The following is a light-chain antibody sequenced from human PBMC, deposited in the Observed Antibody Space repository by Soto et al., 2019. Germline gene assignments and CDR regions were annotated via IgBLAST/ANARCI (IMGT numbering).Light chain of an antibody. Sequence: IVMRQFPATVSVCPGERVTLSCTASQSVISALAWYLQKPGQVPRLLIYGASTRATGIPAGFSASGSGTEFTLTISSLQSEDFAIYYCQQYLDWPPTFGQGTKV. CDR1: QSVISA. J-gene: IGKJ1*01. CDR2: GAS. V-gene: IGKV3-15*01. CDR3: QQYLDWPPT.